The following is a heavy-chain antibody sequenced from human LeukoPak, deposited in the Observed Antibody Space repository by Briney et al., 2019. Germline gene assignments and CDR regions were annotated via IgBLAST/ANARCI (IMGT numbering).Heavy chain of an antibody. CDR3: ARDNWNYGSSMDV. CDR1: GGSISSYY. J-gene: IGHJ6*02. V-gene: IGHV4-59*01. D-gene: IGHD1-7*01. Sequence: PSETLSLTCTVSGGSISSYYWSWIRQPPGKGLEWIGYIYYSGSTNYNPSLKSRVTISVDTSKNQFSLKLGSVTAADTAVYYCARDNWNYGSSMDVWGQGTTVTVSS. CDR2: IYYSGST.